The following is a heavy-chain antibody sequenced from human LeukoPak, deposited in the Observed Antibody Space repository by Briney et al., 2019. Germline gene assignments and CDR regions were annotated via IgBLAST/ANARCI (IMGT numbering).Heavy chain of an antibody. CDR3: AGVGTYGSGSYLSWLDY. CDR1: GGSISSYC. CDR2: IYYSGST. J-gene: IGHJ4*02. D-gene: IGHD3-10*01. Sequence: SEPLSLTCTVSGGSISSYCWSWIRQPPGKGLEWIGYIYYSGSTNYNPSLKSRVTISVDTSKNQFSLKLSSVTAADTAVYYCAGVGTYGSGSYLSWLDYWGQGTLVTASS. V-gene: IGHV4-59*01.